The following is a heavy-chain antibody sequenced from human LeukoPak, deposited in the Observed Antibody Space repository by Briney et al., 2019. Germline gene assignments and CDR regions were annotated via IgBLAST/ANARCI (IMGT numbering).Heavy chain of an antibody. V-gene: IGHV4-34*01. CDR2: INHSGST. CDR3: ARGGGPVVPFDY. D-gene: IGHD2-15*01. J-gene: IGHJ4*02. CDR1: GGSFSGYY. Sequence: SETLSLTCAVYGGSFSGYYWSWIRQPPGKGLEWIGEINHSGSTNYNPSLKSRVTISVDTSKNQFSLKLSSVTAADTAVCYCARGGGPVVPFDYWGQGTLVTVSS.